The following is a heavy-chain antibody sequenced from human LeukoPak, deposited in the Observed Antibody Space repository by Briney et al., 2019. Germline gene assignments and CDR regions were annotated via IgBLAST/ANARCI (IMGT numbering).Heavy chain of an antibody. CDR1: GFTFSSYW. Sequence: PGGSLRLSCAASGFTFSSYWLNWVRQTPGKGLEWVANIKEDGSERYHVDSVKGRFTISRDNAKSSLYLQMNSLRAEDTALYYCARSIMGGGDFDYWGQGTQVTVSS. V-gene: IGHV3-7*03. CDR2: IKEDGSER. D-gene: IGHD3-10*01. CDR3: ARSIMGGGDFDY. J-gene: IGHJ4*02.